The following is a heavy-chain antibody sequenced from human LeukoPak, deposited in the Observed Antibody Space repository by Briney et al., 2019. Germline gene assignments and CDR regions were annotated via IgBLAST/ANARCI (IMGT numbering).Heavy chain of an antibody. CDR1: GYTFTSYG. CDR2: ISAYNGNT. J-gene: IGHJ6*02. Sequence: ASVKVSCKASGYTFTSYGISWVRQAPGQGLEWMGWISAYNGNTNYAQKPQGRVTMTTDTSTSTAYMELSSLRSEDTAVYYCAADGYSYGGGAYYYFGIDVWGQGTTVTVSS. CDR3: AADGYSYGGGAYYYFGIDV. V-gene: IGHV1-18*01. D-gene: IGHD5-18*01.